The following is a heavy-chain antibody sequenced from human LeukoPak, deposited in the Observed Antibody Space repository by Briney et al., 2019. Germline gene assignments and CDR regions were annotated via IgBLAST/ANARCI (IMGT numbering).Heavy chain of an antibody. CDR2: IGAGGVAT. Sequence: GRSLRLSCAASGFTFSSYAMHWVRQAPGKGLEWVSSIGAGGVATFYSDSVKGRFTISRDNSMNTLYLQMNSLRADDTAVYYCGRPTKFWLIRGDGVDVWGQGTTVTVSS. V-gene: IGHV3-23*01. D-gene: IGHD3-10*01. J-gene: IGHJ6*02. CDR1: GFTFSSYA. CDR3: GRPTKFWLIRGDGVDV.